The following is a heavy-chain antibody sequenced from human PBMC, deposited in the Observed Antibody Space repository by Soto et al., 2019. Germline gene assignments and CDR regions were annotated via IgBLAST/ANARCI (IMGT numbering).Heavy chain of an antibody. Sequence: SETLSLTCAVSGGPIRSSSFFWGWIRQPPGKGLEWIGSIYYSGRIYSNTSLKSRVTISVDTPNNQFSLKLASVTAADTAMYYCARHRSTYYFDYWGQGTLVTVSS. CDR1: GGPIRSSSFF. J-gene: IGHJ4*02. CDR3: ARHRSTYYFDY. CDR2: IYYSGRI. V-gene: IGHV4-39*01.